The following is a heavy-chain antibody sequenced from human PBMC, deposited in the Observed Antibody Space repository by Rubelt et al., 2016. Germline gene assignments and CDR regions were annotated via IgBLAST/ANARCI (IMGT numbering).Heavy chain of an antibody. Sequence: QLQLQESGPGLVKPSETLSLTCTVSGGSISSSSYYWGWIRQPPGKGLEWIGSIYYSGSTYYNPSLKRRVTISVDTSKNQFSLKLSSVTAADTAVYYCARKAAAGTANFDYWGQGTLVTVSS. CDR1: GGSISSSSYY. D-gene: IGHD6-13*01. CDR2: IYYSGST. J-gene: IGHJ4*02. V-gene: IGHV4-39*01. CDR3: ARKAAAGTANFDY.